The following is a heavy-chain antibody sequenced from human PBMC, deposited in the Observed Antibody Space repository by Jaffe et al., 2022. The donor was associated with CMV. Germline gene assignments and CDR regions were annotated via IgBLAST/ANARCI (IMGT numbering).Heavy chain of an antibody. J-gene: IGHJ4*02. D-gene: IGHD3-10*01. V-gene: IGHV3-21*01. CDR1: GFTFSSYS. CDR2: ISSSSSYI. Sequence: EVQLVESGGGLVKPGGSLRLSCAASGFTFSSYSMNWVRQAPGKGLEWVSSISSSSSYIYYADSVKGRFTISRDNAKNSLYLQMNSLRAEDTAVYYCARDLRSAPYYFDYWGQGTLVTVSS. CDR3: ARDLRSAPYYFDY.